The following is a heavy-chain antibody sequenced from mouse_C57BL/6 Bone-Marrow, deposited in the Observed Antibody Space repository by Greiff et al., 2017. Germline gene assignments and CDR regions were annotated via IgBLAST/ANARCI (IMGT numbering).Heavy chain of an antibody. CDR1: GYTFTDYV. J-gene: IGHJ3*01. D-gene: IGHD2-3*01. CDR2: IYPGGGST. CDR3: ARGPIYDPWFAY. Sequence: VQLQQSGPELVKPGASVKMSCKTSGYTFTDYVISWVKQRTGQGLEWIGEIYPGGGSTYYNEKFKGKATLTADKSSSTASMQLSSLTSEDSAVYCCARGPIYDPWFAYWGQGTLVTVSA. V-gene: IGHV1-77*01.